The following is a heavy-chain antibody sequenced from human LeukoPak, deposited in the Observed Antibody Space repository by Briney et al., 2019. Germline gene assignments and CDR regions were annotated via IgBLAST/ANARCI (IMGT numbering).Heavy chain of an antibody. V-gene: IGHV3-33*01. Sequence: PGRSLRLSCAASGFTFSRCGMLWVRQAPGKGLEWVASIWFDGSNKYYGDSVKGRFTISRDDAKNTLYLQMNSLRAEDTAVYYCTRDRGIATAGIDYWGQGILVTVSS. J-gene: IGHJ4*02. CDR2: IWFDGSNK. CDR1: GFTFSRCG. CDR3: TRDRGIATAGIDY. D-gene: IGHD6-25*01.